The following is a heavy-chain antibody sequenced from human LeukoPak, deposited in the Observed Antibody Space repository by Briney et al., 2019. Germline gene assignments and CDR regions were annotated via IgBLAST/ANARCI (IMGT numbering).Heavy chain of an antibody. J-gene: IGHJ4*02. V-gene: IGHV1-69*05. Sequence: SVKVSCKASGGTFSSYAISWVRQAPGQGLEWMGGIIPIFGTANYAQKFQGRVTITTDESTSTAYMELSSLRSEDTAVYYCASSDYDSSGYYYHYCFDYWGQGTLVTVSS. D-gene: IGHD3-22*01. CDR2: IIPIFGTA. CDR1: GGTFSSYA. CDR3: ASSDYDSSGYYYHYCFDY.